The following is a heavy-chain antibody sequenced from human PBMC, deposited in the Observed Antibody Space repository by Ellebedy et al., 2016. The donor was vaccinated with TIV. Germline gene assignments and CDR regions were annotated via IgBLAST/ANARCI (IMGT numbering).Heavy chain of an antibody. CDR1: GGSFSSGFYY. V-gene: IGHV4-61*01. CDR3: ARAGKDYYSLGGGDWFDP. CDR2: LYYSGST. J-gene: IGHJ5*02. Sequence: MPSETLSLTCTVSGGSFSSGFYYWSCLRQPPGKGLEYIGYLYYSGSTNYNPSLKSRVTISVDTSKNQFSLKLSSVTTADTAVYYCARAGKDYYSLGGGDWFDPWGQGTLVIVSS. D-gene: IGHD3-10*01.